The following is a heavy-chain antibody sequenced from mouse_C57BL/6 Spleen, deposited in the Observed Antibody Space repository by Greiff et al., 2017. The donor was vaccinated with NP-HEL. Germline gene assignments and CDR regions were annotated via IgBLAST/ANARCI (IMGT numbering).Heavy chain of an antibody. J-gene: IGHJ1*03. CDR3: ASYYGSSYNWYFDV. CDR1: GYTFTSYW. V-gene: IGHV1-69*01. D-gene: IGHD1-1*01. Sequence: QVQLQQPGAELVMPGASVKLSCKASGYTFTSYWMHWVKQRPGQGLEWIGEIDPSDSYTNYNQKFKGKSTSTVDKSSSTAYMQLSSLTAEDSAVYYCASYYGSSYNWYFDVWGTGTTVTVSS. CDR2: IDPSDSYT.